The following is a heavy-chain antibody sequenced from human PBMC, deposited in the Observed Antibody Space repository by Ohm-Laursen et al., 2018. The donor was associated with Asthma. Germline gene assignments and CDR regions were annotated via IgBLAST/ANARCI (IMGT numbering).Heavy chain of an antibody. CDR2: MHSSGGA. Sequence: SGTLSLTWAVSGGSVSGYYWSWIRQPPGRGLEWIAYMHSSGGANYNPSLQSRVTLSADTSKNRVSLRLSFVSAADTALYFCARLDWTLSVFDYWGQGALVTVAS. V-gene: IGHV4-59*02. CDR3: ARLDWTLSVFDY. D-gene: IGHD1-1*01. J-gene: IGHJ4*02. CDR1: GGSVSGYY.